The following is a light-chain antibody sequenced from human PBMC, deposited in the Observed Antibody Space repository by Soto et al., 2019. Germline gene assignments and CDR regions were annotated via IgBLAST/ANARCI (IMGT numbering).Light chain of an antibody. CDR3: QQYSDWPPWT. CDR2: SAS. V-gene: IGKV3-15*01. J-gene: IGKJ1*01. CDR1: QSVMTK. Sequence: EIVMTQSPDTLSVSPGERASLPCRASQSVMTKLAWYQKKPGQAPRLLMYSASIRATGIPARFSGSGSGTEFSLTISSLQPEDFAIYYCQQYSDWPPWTFGQGTKVDIK.